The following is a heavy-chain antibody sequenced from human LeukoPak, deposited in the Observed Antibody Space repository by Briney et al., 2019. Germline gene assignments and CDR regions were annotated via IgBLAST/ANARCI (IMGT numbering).Heavy chain of an antibody. V-gene: IGHV3-74*01. CDR3: ARGGSGSGYHYYYYYMDV. D-gene: IGHD3-22*01. CDR2: INSDGIRT. CDR1: GFTFNSFW. J-gene: IGHJ6*03. Sequence: PGGSLRLSCAASGFTFNSFWMYWVRQVPGKGLLWVARINSDGIRTSHADSVQGRFTISRDNANNTLYLQMNSLRVEDTAVYYCARGGSGSGYHYYYYYMDVWDKGTTVTISS.